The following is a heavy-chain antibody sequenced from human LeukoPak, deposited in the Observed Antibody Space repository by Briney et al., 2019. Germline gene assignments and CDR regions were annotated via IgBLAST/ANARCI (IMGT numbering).Heavy chain of an antibody. CDR2: IYYSGST. CDR3: ARSSYSSSWYNY. V-gene: IGHV4-39*07. Sequence: SETLSLTCPVSGGSISSSSYYWGWIRQPPGKGLEWIGSIYYSGSTYYNPSLKSRVTISVDTSKNQFSLKLSSVTAADTAVYYCARSSYSSSWYNYWGQGTLVTVSS. J-gene: IGHJ4*02. D-gene: IGHD6-13*01. CDR1: GGSISSSSYY.